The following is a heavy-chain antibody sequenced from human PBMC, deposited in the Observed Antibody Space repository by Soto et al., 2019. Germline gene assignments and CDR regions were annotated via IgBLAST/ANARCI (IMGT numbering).Heavy chain of an antibody. CDR2: ISYDGSNK. CDR3: ATGGLYYYGSGSPI. D-gene: IGHD3-10*01. J-gene: IGHJ3*02. CDR1: GFTFSSYA. V-gene: IGHV3-30-3*01. Sequence: PGGSLKLSCAASGFTFSSYAMHWVRQAPGKGLEWVAVISYDGSNKYYADFVKGRFTISRDNAKNTLYLQMNSLRGEDTALYYCATGGLYYYGSGSPIWGQGTMVTVAS.